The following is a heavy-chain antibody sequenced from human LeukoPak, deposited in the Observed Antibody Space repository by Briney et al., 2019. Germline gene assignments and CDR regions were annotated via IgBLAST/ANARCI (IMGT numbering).Heavy chain of an antibody. V-gene: IGHV3-7*01. CDR3: ARPPYCDYVLFDY. D-gene: IGHD4-17*01. Sequence: GGSLRLSCAASGFTFSSYWMSWVRQAPGKGLEWVANIKQDGSEKYYVDSVKGRFTISRDNAKNSLYLQMNSLRAEDTAVYYCARPPYCDYVLFDYWGQGTLVAVSS. J-gene: IGHJ4*02. CDR1: GFTFSSYW. CDR2: IKQDGSEK.